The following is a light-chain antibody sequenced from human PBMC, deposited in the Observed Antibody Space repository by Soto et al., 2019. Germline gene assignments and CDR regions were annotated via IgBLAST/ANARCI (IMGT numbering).Light chain of an antibody. CDR2: DAS. J-gene: IGKJ3*01. CDR1: QGVATF. CDR3: QQRYDWPPFT. Sequence: ENVLTQSPATLSLSPGETATLSCRASQGVATFLDWYQQKPGQAPRLLIHDASNRATGIPARFRGGGSGTDFTLTISSLEPEDSAVYYCQQRYDWPPFTFGPGTKVEI. V-gene: IGKV3-11*01.